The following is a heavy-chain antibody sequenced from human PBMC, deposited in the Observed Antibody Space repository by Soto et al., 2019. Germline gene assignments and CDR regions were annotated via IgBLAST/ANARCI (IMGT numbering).Heavy chain of an antibody. D-gene: IGHD3-10*01. J-gene: IGHJ4*01. V-gene: IGHV4-59*01. Sequence: QVQLQESGPGLVKPSETLSLTCTVSGGSITSYNWSWIRQPPGKGLEGNGYIHNSGSTSYNPSLPGRVSISPDVSKKQVSLDLRSVAAADTAVYYCARRWSGTDYWGHGTLVTVSS. CDR3: ARRWSGTDY. CDR2: IHNSGST. CDR1: GGSITSYN.